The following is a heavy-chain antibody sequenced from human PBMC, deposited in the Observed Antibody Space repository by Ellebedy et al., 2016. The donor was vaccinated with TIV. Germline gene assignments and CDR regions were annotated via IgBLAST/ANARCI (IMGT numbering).Heavy chain of an antibody. D-gene: IGHD3-22*01. J-gene: IGHJ4*02. Sequence: GGSLRLXXAASAFTFSRYAMSWVRQAPGKGLEWVSAITGSGVSTYYADSAKGRFTISRDNSKNTLYLQMNSLRAEDTAVYYCATASVELWPKEPYYYDSSGYLFGGGHDYWGQGTLVTVSS. V-gene: IGHV3-23*01. CDR1: AFTFSRYA. CDR2: ITGSGVST. CDR3: ATASVELWPKEPYYYDSSGYLFGGGHDY.